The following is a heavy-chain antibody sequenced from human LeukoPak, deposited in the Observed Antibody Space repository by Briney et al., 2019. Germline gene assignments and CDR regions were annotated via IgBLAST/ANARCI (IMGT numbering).Heavy chain of an antibody. CDR2: IYHSGST. D-gene: IGHD6-13*01. Sequence: KPSETLSLTCTVSGYSISSGYYWGWIRQPPGKGLEWIGSIYHSGSTYYNPSLKSRVTISVDTSKNQFSLKLSSVTAADTAVYYCARSSSYSSWYGGFDYWGQGTLVTVSS. CDR1: GYSISSGYY. CDR3: ARSSSYSSWYGGFDY. J-gene: IGHJ4*02. V-gene: IGHV4-38-2*02.